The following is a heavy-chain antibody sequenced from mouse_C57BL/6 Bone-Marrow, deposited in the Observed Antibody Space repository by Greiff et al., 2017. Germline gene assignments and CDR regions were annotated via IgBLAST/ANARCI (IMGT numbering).Heavy chain of an antibody. CDR2: IYPGSGST. D-gene: IGHD1-1*01. V-gene: IGHV1-55*01. CDR3: ARAHCSSSYFDD. CDR1: GYTFTSYW. J-gene: IGHJ2*01. Sequence: QVQLQQPGAELVKPGASVKMSCKASGYTFTSYWITWVKQRPGQGLEWIGDIYPGSGSTNYNEKFKSKATLTVDTSSSTAYMQLSSLTSEDSAVYYCARAHCSSSYFDDWGQGTTLTVSS.